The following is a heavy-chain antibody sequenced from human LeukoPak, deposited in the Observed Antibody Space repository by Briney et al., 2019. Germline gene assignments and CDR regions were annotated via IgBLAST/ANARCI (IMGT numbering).Heavy chain of an antibody. V-gene: IGHV3-9*01. D-gene: IGHD2-21*02. CDR2: ISWNRGSI. Sequence: GRSLRLSCAASGFTFDDYAMHWVRQAPGKGLEWVSGISWNRGSIGYADSVKGRVTISRDNAKNSLYLQMNSLRAEDTALYYCAKARSAYCGGDCYSGDAFDIWGQGTMVTVSS. J-gene: IGHJ3*02. CDR1: GFTFDDYA. CDR3: AKARSAYCGGDCYSGDAFDI.